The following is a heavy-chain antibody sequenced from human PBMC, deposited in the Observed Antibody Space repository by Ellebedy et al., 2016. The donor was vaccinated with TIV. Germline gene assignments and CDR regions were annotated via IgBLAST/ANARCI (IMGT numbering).Heavy chain of an antibody. V-gene: IGHV3-7*01. CDR2: IYHGGSQQ. D-gene: IGHD4-17*01. J-gene: IGHJ5*02. Sequence: GGSLRLSCAASGFSFRSYWMTWVRQAPGKGLEWVANIYHGGSQQFYVDSVKGRFTISGDNAKNSLYLQMNSLRAEDTAVYYCARRGSYGDYAVQINSWFDRWGQGTLVTVSS. CDR1: GFSFRSYW. CDR3: ARRGSYGDYAVQINSWFDR.